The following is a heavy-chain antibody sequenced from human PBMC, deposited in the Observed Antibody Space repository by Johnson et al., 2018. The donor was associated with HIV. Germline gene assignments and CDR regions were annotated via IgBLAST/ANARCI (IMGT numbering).Heavy chain of an antibody. Sequence: QVQLVESGGGVVQPGGSLRLSCAVSGFTFRSYGMHWVRQAPGKGLEWVAFIRYDGSNKYYADSVKGRFTISRDNSKNTLYLQMNSLRAEDTAVYCCARDRRYYDSSGYYHDAFDIWGQGTMVTVSS. D-gene: IGHD3-22*01. CDR1: GFTFRSYG. CDR3: ARDRRYYDSSGYYHDAFDI. V-gene: IGHV3-30*02. J-gene: IGHJ3*02. CDR2: IRYDGSNK.